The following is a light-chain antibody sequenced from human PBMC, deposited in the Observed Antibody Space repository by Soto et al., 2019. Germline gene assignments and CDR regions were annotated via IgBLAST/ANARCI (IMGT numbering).Light chain of an antibody. CDR2: SSN. V-gene: IGLV8-61*01. J-gene: IGLJ1*01. CDR1: SGSVPTNYY. CDR3: VRRV. Sequence: QTVVTQEPSFSVSPGGTVTVTCGLSSGSVPTNYYPSWCQQTPGQAPRTFIYSSNTRSSGVPDRFSGSILGNKAALTIRGAQADDESDYYCVRRVFATGTKVTVL.